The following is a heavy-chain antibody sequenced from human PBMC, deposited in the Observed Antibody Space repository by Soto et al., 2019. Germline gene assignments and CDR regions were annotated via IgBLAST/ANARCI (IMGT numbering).Heavy chain of an antibody. CDR1: GYTFTSYA. D-gene: IGHD5-18*01. Sequence: QVQLVQSGAEVKKPGASVKVSCKASGYTFTSYAMHWVRQAPGQRLEWMGWINAGNGNTKYSQKFQGRVTITRDTSASTAYMELSSLRSEDTAVYYCARGAPAMVYYFDYWGQGTLVTVSS. V-gene: IGHV1-3*01. CDR3: ARGAPAMVYYFDY. J-gene: IGHJ4*02. CDR2: INAGNGNT.